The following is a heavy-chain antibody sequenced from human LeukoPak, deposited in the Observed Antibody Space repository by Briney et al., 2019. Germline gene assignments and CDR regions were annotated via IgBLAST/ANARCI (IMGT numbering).Heavy chain of an antibody. V-gene: IGHV3-33*05. CDR3: ARGCPPSIAAAGTCFDY. CDR1: GYTFTGYY. J-gene: IGHJ4*02. D-gene: IGHD6-13*01. CDR2: ISYDGSNK. Sequence: SCKASGYTFTGYYMHWVRQAPGKGLEWVAVISYDGSNKKYADSVKGRFTISRDNAKNSLYLQMNSLRAEDTAVYYCARGCPPSIAAAGTCFDYWGQGTLVTVSS.